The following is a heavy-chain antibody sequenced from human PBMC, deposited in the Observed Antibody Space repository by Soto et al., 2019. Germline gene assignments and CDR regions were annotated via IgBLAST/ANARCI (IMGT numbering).Heavy chain of an antibody. D-gene: IGHD2-21*01. CDR2: IIPMLGIR. CDR1: GGTFSTYS. J-gene: IGHJ3*02. Sequence: QVQLVQSGAEVKKPGSSVKVSCKDSGGTFSTYSMFWVRQAPGQGLEWMGRIIPMLGIRNYAQRFQDRVKVTGDKATATAHMELSSLRSEDTALYYCTIGSWSGEVFDIWGQGTMVTVSS. V-gene: IGHV1-69*02. CDR3: TIGSWSGEVFDI.